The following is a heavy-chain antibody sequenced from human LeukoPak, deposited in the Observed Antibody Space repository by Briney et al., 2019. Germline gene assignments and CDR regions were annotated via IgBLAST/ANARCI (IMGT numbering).Heavy chain of an antibody. CDR1: GGSISNYY. CDR2: ISYSGNT. CDR3: ARGVGSGYTDY. V-gene: IGHV4-59*01. Sequence: KPSETLSLTCTVSGGSISNYYWTWIRQPPGKGLEWIGYISYSGNTNYNPSLKGRVTIPQNTSKNQFSLKLISVTAADTAVYYCARGVGSGYTDYWGQGALVTVSS. D-gene: IGHD3-22*01. J-gene: IGHJ4*02.